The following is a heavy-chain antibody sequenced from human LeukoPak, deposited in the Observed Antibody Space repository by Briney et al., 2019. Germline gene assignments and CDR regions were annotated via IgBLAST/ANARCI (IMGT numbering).Heavy chain of an antibody. V-gene: IGHV3-66*01. CDR1: GFTVRSKC. D-gene: IGHD5-24*01. CDR2: IYSGGST. J-gene: IGHJ4*02. Sequence: GGSLRLSCASPGFTVRSKCMSLVCQAPGKGLEWVSVIYSGGSTYYADSVKGRFTISRDNSKNTVYLQMNSLRAEDTSVYYCAREYSGWLQLRDYWGQGTLVTVSS. CDR3: AREYSGWLQLRDY.